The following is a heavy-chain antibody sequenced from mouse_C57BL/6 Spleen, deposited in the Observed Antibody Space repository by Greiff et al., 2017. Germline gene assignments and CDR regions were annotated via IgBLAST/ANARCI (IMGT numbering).Heavy chain of an antibody. CDR3: TRKRYGNDVRWYFDV. CDR1: GYTFTDYE. D-gene: IGHD2-2*01. J-gene: IGHJ1*03. Sequence: QVHVKQSGAELVRPGASVTLSCKASGYTFTDYEMHWVKQTPVHGLEWIGAIDPETGGTAYNQKFKGKAILTADKSSSTAYMELRSLTSEDSAVYYCTRKRYGNDVRWYFDVWGTGTTVTVSS. CDR2: IDPETGGT. V-gene: IGHV1-15*01.